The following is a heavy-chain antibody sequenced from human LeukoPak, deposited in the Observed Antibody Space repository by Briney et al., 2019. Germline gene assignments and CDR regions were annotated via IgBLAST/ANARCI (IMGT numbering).Heavy chain of an antibody. CDR2: ISSYNGNT. CDR1: GYTFTSYC. Sequence: GASVKVSCKASGYTFTSYCISWVRQAPGQGLEWMGCISSYNGNTNYAQGLHDRVTMTTDTSTSTAYMELRSLRSDDTAVYYCARDTVAYGDYADDAFDIWGQGTMVTVSS. CDR3: ARDTVAYGDYADDAFDI. J-gene: IGHJ3*02. D-gene: IGHD4-17*01. V-gene: IGHV1-18*01.